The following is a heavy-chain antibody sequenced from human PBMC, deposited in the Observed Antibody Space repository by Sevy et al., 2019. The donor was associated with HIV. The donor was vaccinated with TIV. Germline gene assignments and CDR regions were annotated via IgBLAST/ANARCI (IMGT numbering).Heavy chain of an antibody. V-gene: IGHV3-23*01. J-gene: IGHJ4*02. CDR3: AKDFCRTDNCADLFDY. D-gene: IGHD1-20*01. CDR2: IYPNGDVT. CDR1: GFTFSNYA. Sequence: GGSLRLSCAASGFTFSNYAMSWVRQAPGKGLEWVSSIYPNGDVTFYAESVKGRFIISRDSSKNTLFLQMNSLRAEDTAVYYCAKDFCRTDNCADLFDYWGQGTLVTVSS.